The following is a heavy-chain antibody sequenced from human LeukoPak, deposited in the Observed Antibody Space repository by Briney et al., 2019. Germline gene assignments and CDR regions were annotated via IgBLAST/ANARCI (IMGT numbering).Heavy chain of an antibody. CDR2: INPNSGGT. CDR1: GYTFTDYY. Sequence: ASVTVSCKASGYTFTDYYMHWVRQAPGQGLEWMGWINPNSGGTNYAQKFQGRVTMTRDTSISTAYMELSRLRSDDTAVYYCAPGSDSGYYRVGTYFDYWGQGTLVTVSS. D-gene: IGHD5-12*01. CDR3: APGSDSGYYRVGTYFDY. J-gene: IGHJ4*02. V-gene: IGHV1-2*02.